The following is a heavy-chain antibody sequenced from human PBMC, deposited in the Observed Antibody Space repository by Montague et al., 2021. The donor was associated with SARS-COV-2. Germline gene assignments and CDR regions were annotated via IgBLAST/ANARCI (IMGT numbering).Heavy chain of an antibody. CDR2: INHSGST. D-gene: IGHD6-13*01. J-gene: IGHJ5*02. Sequence: SETLSLTCAVYGGSFSGYYWSWIRQPPGKGLEWIGEINHSGSTNXNPSLKSRVTISVDTSKNQFSLKLSSVTAADTAVYYYARGRVGSSWYRERNNWFDPWGQGTMVTVSS. CDR1: GGSFSGYY. CDR3: ARGRVGSSWYRERNNWFDP. V-gene: IGHV4-34*01.